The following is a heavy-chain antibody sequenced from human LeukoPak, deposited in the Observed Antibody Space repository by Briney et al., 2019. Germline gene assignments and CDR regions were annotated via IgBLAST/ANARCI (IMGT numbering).Heavy chain of an antibody. CDR1: GFTFSNDW. J-gene: IGHJ4*02. Sequence: GGSLRLSCAASGFTFSNDWMHWGRQTPEKGLVWVSRIGTDGAYTSSADSVKGRFTMSRDNAKNTLYLQMNSLRVEDTAVYYCVRDGQQLAFDKWGQGTLVTVSS. D-gene: IGHD6-13*01. CDR3: VRDGQQLAFDK. V-gene: IGHV3-74*01. CDR2: IGTDGAYT.